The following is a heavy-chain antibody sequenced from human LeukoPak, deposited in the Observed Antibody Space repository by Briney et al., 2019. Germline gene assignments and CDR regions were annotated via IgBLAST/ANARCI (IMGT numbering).Heavy chain of an antibody. CDR2: ISAYNGNT. CDR3: ATPGGTSYYYYGMDV. D-gene: IGHD1-7*01. Sequence: ASVKVSCKASGYTLTSYGISWVRQAPGQGLEWMGWISAYNGNTNYAQKLQGRVTMTTDTSTSTAYMELRSLRSDDTAVYYCATPGGTSYYYYGMDVWGQGTTVTVSS. J-gene: IGHJ6*02. V-gene: IGHV1-18*01. CDR1: GYTLTSYG.